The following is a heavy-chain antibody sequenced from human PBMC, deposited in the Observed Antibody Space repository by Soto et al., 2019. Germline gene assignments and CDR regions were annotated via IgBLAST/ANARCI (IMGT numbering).Heavy chain of an antibody. CDR3: TTDRPDYGPL. J-gene: IGHJ4*02. V-gene: IGHV3-23*01. D-gene: IGHD4-17*01. CDR1: GFTFSSYA. CDR2: ISGSGGST. Sequence: HPGGSLRLSCVASGFTFSSYAMSWVRQAPGKGLEWVSAISGSGGSTYYADSVKGRFTISRDNSKDTLYLQMNSLKTEDTAVYYCTTDRPDYGPLWGQGTLVTVSS.